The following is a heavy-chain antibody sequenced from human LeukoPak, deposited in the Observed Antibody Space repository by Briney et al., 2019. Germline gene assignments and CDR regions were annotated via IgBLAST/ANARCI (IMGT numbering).Heavy chain of an antibody. D-gene: IGHD2-15*01. V-gene: IGHV5-51*01. CDR3: ARACSGGSCYSYHNWFDP. CDR2: IYPGDSDT. CDR1: GYSFTSYW. J-gene: IGHJ5*02. Sequence: GESLKISCKGSGYSFTSYWIGWVRQMPGKGLEWMGIIYPGDSDTRYSPSFQGQVTISADKSISTAYLQWSSLKASDTAMYHCARACSGGSCYSYHNWFDPWGQGTLVTVSS.